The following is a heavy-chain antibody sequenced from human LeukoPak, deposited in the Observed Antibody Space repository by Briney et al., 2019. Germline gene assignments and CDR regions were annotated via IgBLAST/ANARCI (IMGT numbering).Heavy chain of an antibody. CDR2: IYLGDSNT. D-gene: IGHD6-13*01. V-gene: IGHV5-51*01. Sequence: GESLKISCKGSGYRFTSYWIGWVRQMPGKGLEWMGIIYLGDSNTRYSPSFQGQVTISADKSISTAYLQWSSLKASDNAIYYCARRASSEEYFQHWGQGTLVTVSS. CDR1: GYRFTSYW. J-gene: IGHJ1*01. CDR3: ARRASSEEYFQH.